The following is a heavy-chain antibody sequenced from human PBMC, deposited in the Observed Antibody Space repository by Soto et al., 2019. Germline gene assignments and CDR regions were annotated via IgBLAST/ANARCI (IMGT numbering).Heavy chain of an antibody. J-gene: IGHJ6*02. V-gene: IGHV4-59*01. CDR2: IYSSGST. Sequence: PSETLSLTCTVSGGSISSYYWSWIRQPPGKRLGWIGFIYSSGSTNHNPSLKSRVTMSVDTSKNQFSLKLRSVIVADTAVYHCARFVRSCSGTTCYTRADVWGQGTTVTVSS. CDR1: GGSISSYY. CDR3: ARFVRSCSGTTCYTRADV. D-gene: IGHD2-2*02.